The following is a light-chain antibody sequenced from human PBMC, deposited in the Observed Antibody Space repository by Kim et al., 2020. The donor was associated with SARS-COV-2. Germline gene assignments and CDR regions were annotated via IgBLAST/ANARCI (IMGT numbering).Light chain of an antibody. CDR1: SLRSYY. V-gene: IGLV3-19*01. Sequence: SELTQDPAVYVDLGQTVRITCQGDSLRSYYATWYQQKPRQAPLLVIFGRNNRPSGIPDRFSGSTSGNTAALTISGAQAEDEADFYCQSRDSGGNVVFGGGTQLTVL. CDR2: GRN. J-gene: IGLJ2*01. CDR3: QSRDSGGNVV.